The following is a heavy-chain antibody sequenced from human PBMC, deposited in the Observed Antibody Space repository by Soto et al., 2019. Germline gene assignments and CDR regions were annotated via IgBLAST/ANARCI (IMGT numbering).Heavy chain of an antibody. J-gene: IGHJ6*02. Sequence: QVQLQESGPGLVKPSQTLSLTCTVSGGSISSGGYYWSWIRQHPGKGLEWIGYIYYSGSTYYNPSLKSRVTISVDTSKNQCSLKLSSVTAADTAVYYCASTVVTPGYYYGMDVWGQGTTVTVSS. CDR2: IYYSGST. D-gene: IGHD2-21*02. CDR1: GGSISSGGYY. V-gene: IGHV4-31*03. CDR3: ASTVVTPGYYYGMDV.